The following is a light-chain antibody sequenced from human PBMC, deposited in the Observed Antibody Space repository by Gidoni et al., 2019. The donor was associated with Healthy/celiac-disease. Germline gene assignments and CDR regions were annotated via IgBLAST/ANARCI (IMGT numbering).Light chain of an antibody. CDR3: QKYKSAPLT. Sequence: DIQMTQSPSSLSASVGDRVPITCRASQRISNYLAWYQQKPGKVPKLLIYAASTLQSGVPARFSGSGSGTDFTLNISRLQPEDVATYYCQKYKSAPLTFGGGTKVEIK. CDR1: QRISNY. CDR2: AAS. J-gene: IGKJ4*01. V-gene: IGKV1-27*01.